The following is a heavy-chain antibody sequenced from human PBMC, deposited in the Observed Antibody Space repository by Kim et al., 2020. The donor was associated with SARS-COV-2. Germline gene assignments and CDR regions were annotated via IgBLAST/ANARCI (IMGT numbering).Heavy chain of an antibody. CDR1: GYTFTSYA. CDR3: ARSAGEQWLVPVGGFDY. J-gene: IGHJ4*02. CDR2: INTNTGNP. D-gene: IGHD6-19*01. Sequence: ASVKVSCKASGYTFTSYAMNWVRQAPGQGLEWMGWINTNTGNPTYAQGFTGRFVFSLDTSVSTAYLQISSLKAEDTAVYYCARSAGEQWLVPVGGFDYWGQGTLVTVSS. V-gene: IGHV7-4-1*02.